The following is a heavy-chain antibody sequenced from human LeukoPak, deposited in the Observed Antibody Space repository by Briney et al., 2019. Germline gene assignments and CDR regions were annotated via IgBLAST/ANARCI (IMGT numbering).Heavy chain of an antibody. J-gene: IGHJ4*02. Sequence: GGSLRLSCAASGFTFSSYAMNWVRQAPGKGLEWVSTISGGVEATYYADSVKGRFTMSRDNSKTTLYLQMNSLRAEDTAVYYCAKEGGGSCSSTSCSTFFDYWGQGTLVTVSS. V-gene: IGHV3-23*01. CDR1: GFTFSSYA. CDR2: ISGGVEAT. CDR3: AKEGGGSCSSTSCSTFFDY. D-gene: IGHD2-2*01.